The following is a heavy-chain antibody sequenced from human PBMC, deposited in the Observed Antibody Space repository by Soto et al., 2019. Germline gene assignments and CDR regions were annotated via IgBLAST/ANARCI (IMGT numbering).Heavy chain of an antibody. Sequence: ASVKVSCKASGYTFTSCYMHWVRQAPGQGLEWMGVINPSGGSTGYAQKFQGRVTMTRDTSTSTVYMEMSSLRSEDTAVYYCARDRGRAAAGEYHYYGMDVWGQGTTVTVSS. CDR2: INPSGGST. V-gene: IGHV1-46*01. D-gene: IGHD6-13*01. CDR1: GYTFTSCY. CDR3: ARDRGRAAAGEYHYYGMDV. J-gene: IGHJ6*02.